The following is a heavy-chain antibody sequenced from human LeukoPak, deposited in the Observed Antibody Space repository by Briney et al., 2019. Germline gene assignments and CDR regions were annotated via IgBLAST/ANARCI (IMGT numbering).Heavy chain of an antibody. V-gene: IGHV1-18*01. CDR3: ASCLGWCGYAVY. CDR1: GGTFSSYA. Sequence: GASVKVSCKASGGTFSSYAISWVRQAPGQGLEWMGWISAYNGNTNYAQKLQGRVTMTTDTSTSTAYMELRSLRSDDTAVYYCASCLGWCGYAVYWGQGTLVTVSS. CDR2: ISAYNGNT. J-gene: IGHJ4*02. D-gene: IGHD5-12*01.